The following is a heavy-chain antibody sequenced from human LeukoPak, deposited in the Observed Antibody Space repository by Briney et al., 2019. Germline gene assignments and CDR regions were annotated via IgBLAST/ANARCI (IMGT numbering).Heavy chain of an antibody. Sequence: PGGSLRLSCAASGFTFSSYAMSWVRQAPGKGLEWVSAISGSGGSTYYADSVKGRFTISRDNSKNTLYLQMNSLRAEDTAVYYCAKDLMITFGGVIVTFDYWGQGTLVTVSS. V-gene: IGHV3-23*01. CDR3: AKDLMITFGGVIVTFDY. CDR2: ISGSGGST. D-gene: IGHD3-16*02. J-gene: IGHJ4*02. CDR1: GFTFSSYA.